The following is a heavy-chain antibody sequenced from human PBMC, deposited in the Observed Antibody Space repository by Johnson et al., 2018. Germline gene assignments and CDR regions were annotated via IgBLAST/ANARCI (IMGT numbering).Heavy chain of an antibody. V-gene: IGHV3-15*07. D-gene: IGHD6-19*01. CDR3: AKDESSAPDHYYYYYYMDG. J-gene: IGHJ6*03. CDR2: IKSKTDGGTP. Sequence: VQLVESGGGLVKPGGSLRLSCAASGFTFSNAWMNWVRQAPGKGLEWVGRIKSKTDGGTPDYAAPGKGRSTISRDDSKNTLYLQMNSLRAEDTAVYYCAKDESSAPDHYYYYYYMDGWGKGTTVTVSS. CDR1: GFTFSNAW.